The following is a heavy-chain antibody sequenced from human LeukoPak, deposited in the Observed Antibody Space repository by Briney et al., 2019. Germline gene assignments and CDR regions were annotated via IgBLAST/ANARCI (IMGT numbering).Heavy chain of an antibody. CDR2: IYYSGST. D-gene: IGHD3-22*01. CDR3: ARGRRYYDTSGTVYYDAMDV. CDR1: GGSISSYY. J-gene: IGHJ6*02. V-gene: IGHV4-59*01. Sequence: SETLSLTCTVSGGSISSYYWSWIRQPPGKGLEWIGYIYYSGSTNYKPSLKSRVTISVDTSKNQFSLKLSSVTAADTAVYYCARGRRYYDTSGTVYYDAMDVWGQGTTVTVSS.